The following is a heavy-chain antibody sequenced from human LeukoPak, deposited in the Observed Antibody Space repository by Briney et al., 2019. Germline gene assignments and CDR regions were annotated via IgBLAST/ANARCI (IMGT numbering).Heavy chain of an antibody. V-gene: IGHV1-2*02. CDR1: GYTFTGYY. J-gene: IGHJ3*02. Sequence: ASVKVSCKASGYTFTGYYMHWVRQAPGQGLEWMGWINPNSGGTNYAQKFQGRVTMTRDTSISTAYMELSRLRSDDTAVYYCARGPDSSSWYPNDAFDIWGQGTKVTVSS. CDR3: ARGPDSSSWYPNDAFDI. D-gene: IGHD6-13*01. CDR2: INPNSGGT.